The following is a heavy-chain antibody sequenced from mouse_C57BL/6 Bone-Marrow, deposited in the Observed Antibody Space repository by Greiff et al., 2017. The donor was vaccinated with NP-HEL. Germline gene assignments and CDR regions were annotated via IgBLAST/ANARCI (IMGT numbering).Heavy chain of an antibody. J-gene: IGHJ4*01. CDR3: ARYCDYDGGDY. CDR1: GYTFTSYT. D-gene: IGHD2-4*01. V-gene: IGHV1-4*01. CDR2: INPSSGYT. Sequence: VQLQQSGAELARPGASVKMSCKASGYTFTSYTMHWVKQRPGQGLEWIGYINPSSGYTKYNQKFKDKATLTADKSSSTAYMQLSSLTSEDSAVYYCARYCDYDGGDYWGQGTSVTVSS.